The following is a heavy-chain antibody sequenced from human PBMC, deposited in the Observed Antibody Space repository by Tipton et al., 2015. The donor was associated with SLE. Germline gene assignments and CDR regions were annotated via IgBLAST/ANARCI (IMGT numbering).Heavy chain of an antibody. Sequence: TLSLTCAVYGGSFSGYYWSWIRQPPGKGLEWIGEINHSGSTYYNPSLKSRVTISVDTSKNQFSLKLSSVTAAAAAVYYCATTLWGNGYDYWGQGTLVTASS. D-gene: IGHD5-24*01. CDR2: INHSGST. J-gene: IGHJ4*02. CDR3: ATTLWGNGYDY. V-gene: IGHV4-34*01. CDR1: GGSFSGYY.